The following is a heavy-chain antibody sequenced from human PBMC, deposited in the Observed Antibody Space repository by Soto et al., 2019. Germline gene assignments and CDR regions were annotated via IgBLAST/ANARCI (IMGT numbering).Heavy chain of an antibody. CDR2: IWYDGSNK. J-gene: IGHJ6*03. V-gene: IGHV3-33*01. Sequence: QVQLVESGGGVVQPGRSLRLSCAASGFTFSSYGMHWVRQAPGKGLEWVAVIWYDGSNKYYADSVKGRFTISRDNSKNTLYLQMNSLRAEDTAVYYCARDGGRSYYYYYMDVWGKGTTVTVYS. CDR1: GFTFSSYG. D-gene: IGHD3-16*01. CDR3: ARDGGRSYYYYYMDV.